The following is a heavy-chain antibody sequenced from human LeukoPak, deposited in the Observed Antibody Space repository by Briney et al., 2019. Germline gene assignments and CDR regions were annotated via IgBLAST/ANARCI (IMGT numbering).Heavy chain of an antibody. D-gene: IGHD2-15*01. J-gene: IGHJ4*02. CDR1: GFTFTDYS. CDR3: ARLYCGSSCYADDY. V-gene: IGHV3-21*01. CDR2: ISSDSRHI. Sequence: GSLRLSCAASGFTFTDYSMNWVRQAPGKGLEWVSSISSDSRHIFYADSVKGRFTISRDNAKNSLYLQMNSLRAEDTAVYFCARLYCGSSCYADDYWGQGTLVTVSS.